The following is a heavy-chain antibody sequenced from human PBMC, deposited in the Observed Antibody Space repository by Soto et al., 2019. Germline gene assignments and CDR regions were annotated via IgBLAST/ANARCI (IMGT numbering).Heavy chain of an antibody. V-gene: IGHV3-7*03. J-gene: IGHJ4*02. D-gene: IGHD2-8*01. CDR3: VRDHLAMAKAFTFDY. CDR1: GFTISKYR. CDR2: IKEDGSEK. Sequence: GGSLRLSCVASGFTISKYRMTWVRQAPGKGLEWVANIKEDGSEKYYVDSVKRLFTISRDNAKTSLYLQMSSLRDEDTAMYYCVRDHLAMAKAFTFDYWGQGALVTVSS.